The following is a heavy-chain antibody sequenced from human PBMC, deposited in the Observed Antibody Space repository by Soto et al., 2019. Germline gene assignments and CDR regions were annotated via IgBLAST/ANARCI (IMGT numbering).Heavy chain of an antibody. J-gene: IGHJ3*02. V-gene: IGHV1-2*02. Sequence: ASVKVSCKASGYIFTDFYMHWVRQAPGQGPEWMGWVNPDTGGTNYAQRFQDRVTMTRDRSIGTAYMELSRLRSDDTAVYYCVRANHYDSSGSLDAFDIWGQGTMVTVSS. CDR3: VRANHYDSSGSLDAFDI. D-gene: IGHD3-22*01. CDR2: VNPDTGGT. CDR1: GYIFTDFY.